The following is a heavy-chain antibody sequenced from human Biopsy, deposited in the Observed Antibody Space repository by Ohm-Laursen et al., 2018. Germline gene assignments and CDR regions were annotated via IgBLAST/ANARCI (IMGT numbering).Heavy chain of an antibody. CDR1: GFTFTNYG. CDR3: ARERRTANYGMDV. D-gene: IGHD5-18*01. CDR2: IWIDGSNQ. V-gene: IGHV3-33*01. Sequence: SLRLSCSASGFTFTNYGMHWVRQAPGKGLEWVAVIWIDGSNQFYADSVKGRFTISRDNSKDTLYLQMHSQRAEDTAFYYCARERRTANYGMDVWGQGTTVTVSS. J-gene: IGHJ6*02.